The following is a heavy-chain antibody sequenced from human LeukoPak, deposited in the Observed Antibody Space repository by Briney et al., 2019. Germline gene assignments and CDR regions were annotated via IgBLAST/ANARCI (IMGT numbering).Heavy chain of an antibody. V-gene: IGHV3-7*01. J-gene: IGHJ4*02. CDR3: VRDRGYCSGGTCYALWDY. CDR1: GFTFSNYW. Sequence: GSLRLSCAASGFTFSNYWMTWVRQAPGKGLEWVAHIKEDGGEKHYVDPVKGRFTIPRDNAKNSLYLQMNSLRAEDTAMYYCVRDRGYCSGGTCYALWDYWGQGTLVTVSS. CDR2: IKEDGGEK. D-gene: IGHD2-15*01.